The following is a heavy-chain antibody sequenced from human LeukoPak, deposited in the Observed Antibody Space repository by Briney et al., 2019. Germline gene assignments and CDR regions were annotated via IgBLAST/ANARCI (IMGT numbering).Heavy chain of an antibody. CDR1: EFTFSNYA. J-gene: IGHJ6*04. V-gene: IGHV3-23*01. CDR3: AELGITMIGGV. CDR2: VSHSGVST. D-gene: IGHD3-10*02. Sequence: GGSLRLSCAASEFTFSNYAMSWVRQAPGKGLEWVSLVSHSGVSTIYADSVKGRFTISRDNAKNSLYLQMNSLRAEDTAVYYCAELGITMIGGVWGKGTTVTISS.